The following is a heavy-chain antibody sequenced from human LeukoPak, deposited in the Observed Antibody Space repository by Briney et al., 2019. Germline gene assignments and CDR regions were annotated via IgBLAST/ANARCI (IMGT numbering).Heavy chain of an antibody. CDR1: GYSFTSYW. Sequence: GESLKISCKGSGYSFTSYWIGWVRQMPGKGLKWMGIIYPGDSDTRYSPSFQGQVTISADKSISTAYLQWSSLKASDTAMYYCARHKCGGGSCYGSYYYYYYMDVWGKGTTVTVSS. J-gene: IGHJ6*03. V-gene: IGHV5-51*01. CDR2: IYPGDSDT. CDR3: ARHKCGGGSCYGSYYYYYYMDV. D-gene: IGHD2-15*01.